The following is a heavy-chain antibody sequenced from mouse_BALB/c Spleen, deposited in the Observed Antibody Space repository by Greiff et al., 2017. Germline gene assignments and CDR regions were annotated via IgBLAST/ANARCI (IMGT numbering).Heavy chain of an antibody. CDR1: GFTFSSYA. J-gene: IGHJ2*01. CDR2: ISSGGST. Sequence: EVKLMESGGGLVKPGGSLKLSCAASGFTFSSYAMSWVRQTPEKRLEWVASISSGGSTYYPDSVKGRFTISRDNARNILYLQMSSLRSEDTAMYYCARREGDYWGQGTTLTVSS. CDR3: ARREGDY. V-gene: IGHV5-6-5*01.